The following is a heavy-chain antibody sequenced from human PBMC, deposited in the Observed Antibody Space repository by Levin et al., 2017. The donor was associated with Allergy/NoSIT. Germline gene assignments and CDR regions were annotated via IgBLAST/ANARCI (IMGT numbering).Heavy chain of an antibody. CDR1: GYTFTNYG. D-gene: IGHD1-1*01. J-gene: IGHJ4*02. Sequence: ASVKVSCKASGYTFTNYGISWVRQAPGEGLEWMGWISGNSDNAKYVLKYQDRVTMTTDKSTSTGYMELRSLRSDDTAVYYCARDGNEAADYWGQGSLVTVSS. CDR2: ISGNSDNA. V-gene: IGHV1-18*01. CDR3: ARDGNEAADY.